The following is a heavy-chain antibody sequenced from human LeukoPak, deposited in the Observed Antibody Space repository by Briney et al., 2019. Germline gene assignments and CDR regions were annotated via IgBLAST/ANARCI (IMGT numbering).Heavy chain of an antibody. Sequence: GGSLRLSCAASGFTFSSYAMSWVRQAPGKGLEWVSSISGSGDITYYADSVKGRFTISRDNSRNTLHLQMNSLRAEDTAVYYCAKAHLPDYYYMDVWGKGTTVTISS. CDR1: GFTFSSYA. CDR3: AKAHLPDYYYMDV. J-gene: IGHJ6*03. V-gene: IGHV3-23*01. CDR2: ISGSGDIT.